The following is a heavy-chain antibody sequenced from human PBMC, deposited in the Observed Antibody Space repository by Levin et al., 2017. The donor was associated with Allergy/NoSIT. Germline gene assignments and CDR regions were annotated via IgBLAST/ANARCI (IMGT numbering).Heavy chain of an antibody. CDR1: GGSISSGNYY. CDR3: ARETLYDILTGYSGPPVSAFDI. CDR2: IYTSGIT. Sequence: SSETLSLTCTVSGGSISSGNYYWTWIRQPAGTGLEWIGRIYTSGITAYNPSLRSRVSISLDTSKNQFSLKLTSVTATDTAAYYCARETLYDILTGYSGPPVSAFDIWGQGTMVTVSS. J-gene: IGHJ3*02. V-gene: IGHV4-61*02. D-gene: IGHD3-9*01.